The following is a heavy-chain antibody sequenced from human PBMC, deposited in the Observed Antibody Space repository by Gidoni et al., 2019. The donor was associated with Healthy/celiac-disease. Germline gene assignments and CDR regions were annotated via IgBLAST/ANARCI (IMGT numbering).Heavy chain of an antibody. Sequence: QVQLVQSGAEVKKPGASVKVYCKASGYTFTSYYMHWVRQAPGQGLEWMGIINPSGGSTSYAQKFQGRVTMTRDTSTSTVYMELSSLRSEDTAVYYCASHRGYCSSTSCYGLYYYYGMDVWGQGTTVTVSS. D-gene: IGHD2-2*01. CDR3: ASHRGYCSSTSCYGLYYYYGMDV. V-gene: IGHV1-46*03. CDR1: GYTFTSYY. J-gene: IGHJ6*02. CDR2: INPSGGST.